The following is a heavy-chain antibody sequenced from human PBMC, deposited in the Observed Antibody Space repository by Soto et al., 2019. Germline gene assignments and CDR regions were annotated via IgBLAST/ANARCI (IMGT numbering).Heavy chain of an antibody. CDR2: IYSSGST. Sequence: SETLSLTCTVSGGSISGYYWSWIRQPPGKGLDWIGNIYSSGSTNYNPSLQSRVTISVATSKNQFSLYLSSVTAADTAVYYCARWTYRGGDCYFLDYWGQGTLVTVS. J-gene: IGHJ4*02. CDR3: ARWTYRGGDCYFLDY. D-gene: IGHD2-21*02. V-gene: IGHV4-59*01. CDR1: GGSISGYY.